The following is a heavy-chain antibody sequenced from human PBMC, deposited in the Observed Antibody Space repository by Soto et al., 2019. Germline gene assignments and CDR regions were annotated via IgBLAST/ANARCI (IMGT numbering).Heavy chain of an antibody. J-gene: IGHJ4*02. D-gene: IGHD3-3*01. CDR2: MNPNSGNT. Sequence: QVQLVQSGAEVKKPGASVKVSCKASGYTFTSYDINWVRQATGQGLEWMGWMNPNSGNTGSAQKHQRRITLNRNTYQSTDHTELGSLSSADTTVSYWASVPTYDFWSGYYDHHPVDYWGQGTLVTVSS. CDR1: GYTFTSYD. V-gene: IGHV1-8*01. CDR3: ASVPTYDFWSGYYDHHPVDY.